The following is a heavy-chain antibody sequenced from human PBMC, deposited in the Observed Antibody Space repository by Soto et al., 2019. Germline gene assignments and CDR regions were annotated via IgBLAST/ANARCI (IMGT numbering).Heavy chain of an antibody. V-gene: IGHV4-39*01. CDR2: IYYSGSN. Sequence: SETLSLTCTVSGGSISSSSYYWGWIRQPPGKGLEWIGSIYYSGSNYYNPSLKSRVTISVDTSKYQFSLKLSSVTAAGTAVYYVARRIMITFGGVTHAFDIWGQGTMVTVSS. D-gene: IGHD3-16*01. J-gene: IGHJ3*02. CDR3: ARRIMITFGGVTHAFDI. CDR1: GGSISSSSYY.